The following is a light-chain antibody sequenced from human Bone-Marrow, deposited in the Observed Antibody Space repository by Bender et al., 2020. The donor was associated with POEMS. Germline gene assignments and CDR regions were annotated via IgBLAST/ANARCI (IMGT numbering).Light chain of an antibody. J-gene: IGLJ3*02. V-gene: IGLV1-44*01. CDR1: SSNIGTNP. CDR2: INN. Sequence: QSVLTQPPSASGTPGQRVTISCSGSSSNIGTNPVNWYQQLPGTAPKLLIYINNQRPSGVPDRFSGSKSGTSASLAISGLQSEDEADYYCAGWEDSLNGWVFGGGTKVIVL. CDR3: AGWEDSLNGWV.